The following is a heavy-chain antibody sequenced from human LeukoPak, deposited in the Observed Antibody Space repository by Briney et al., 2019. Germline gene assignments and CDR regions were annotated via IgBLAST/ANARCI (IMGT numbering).Heavy chain of an antibody. CDR1: GFTFDDYG. V-gene: IGHV3-7*01. CDR3: ARPTGYDYVWGSYHPFDY. Sequence: GGSLRLSCAASGFTFDDYGMSWVRQAPGKGLEWVANIKQDGSDKYYVDSVKGRFTISRDNAKNTLYLQMNSLRAEDTAVYYCARPTGYDYVWGSYHPFDYWGQGTLVTVSS. D-gene: IGHD3-16*01. CDR2: IKQDGSDK. J-gene: IGHJ4*02.